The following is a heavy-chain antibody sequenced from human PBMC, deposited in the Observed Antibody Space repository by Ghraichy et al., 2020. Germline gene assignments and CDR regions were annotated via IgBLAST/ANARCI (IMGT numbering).Heavy chain of an antibody. V-gene: IGHV3-30*18. Sequence: GGSLRLSCAASGFTFSSYGMHWVRQAPGKGLEWVAVISYDGSNKYYADSVKGRFTISRDNSKNTLYLQMNSLRAEDTAVYYCAKDWRSSTSSHAYYYYGMDVWGQGTTVTVSS. CDR2: ISYDGSNK. J-gene: IGHJ6*02. CDR1: GFTFSSYG. D-gene: IGHD2-2*01. CDR3: AKDWRSSTSSHAYYYYGMDV.